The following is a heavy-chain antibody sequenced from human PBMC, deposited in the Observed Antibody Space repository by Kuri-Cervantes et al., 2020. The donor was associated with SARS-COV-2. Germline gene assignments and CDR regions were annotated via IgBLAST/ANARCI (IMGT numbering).Heavy chain of an antibody. J-gene: IGHJ3*02. V-gene: IGHV4-34*01. Sequence: SETLSLTCAVYGGSFSGYYWSWIRQPPGKGLEWIGEINHSGSTNYNPSLKSRVTISVDTSKNQFSLKLSSVTAADTAVYYCARGEGIVLVVYALAFDIWGQGTRGTVSS. CDR1: GGSFSGYY. D-gene: IGHD2-8*02. CDR2: INHSGST. CDR3: ARGEGIVLVVYALAFDI.